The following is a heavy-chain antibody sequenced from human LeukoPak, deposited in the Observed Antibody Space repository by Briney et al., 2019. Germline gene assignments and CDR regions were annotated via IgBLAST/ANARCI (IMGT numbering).Heavy chain of an antibody. CDR3: AKEATIPDPYYYYYYGMDV. J-gene: IGHJ6*04. Sequence: GGSLRLSCVASGFTFSSYAMSWVRQAPGKGLEWVSRISGSGGSTYYADSVKGRFTISRDNSKNTLYLQMNSLRAEDTAVYYCAKEATIPDPYYYYYYGMDVWGKGTTVTVSS. V-gene: IGHV3-23*01. D-gene: IGHD5-12*01. CDR2: ISGSGGST. CDR1: GFTFSSYA.